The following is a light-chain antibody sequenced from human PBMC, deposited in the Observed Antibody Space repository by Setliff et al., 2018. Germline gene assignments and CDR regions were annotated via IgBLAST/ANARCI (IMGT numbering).Light chain of an antibody. V-gene: IGLV2-14*03. Sequence: QSALTQPASVSGSPGQSITIPCTGTSSDVGGYDYVSWYQQHPGKAPKLLIYYVRDRPSGVSDRFSGSKSGNTASLTISGLQAEDEADYYCSSYTGISTYVFGTGTKVTVL. CDR3: SSYTGISTYV. CDR1: SSDVGGYDY. J-gene: IGLJ1*01. CDR2: YVR.